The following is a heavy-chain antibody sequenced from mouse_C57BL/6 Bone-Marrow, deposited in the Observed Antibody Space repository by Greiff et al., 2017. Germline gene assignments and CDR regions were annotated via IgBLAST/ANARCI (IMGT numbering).Heavy chain of an antibody. D-gene: IGHD2-3*01. J-gene: IGHJ2*01. CDR1: GYTFTSYW. CDR3: AREAVDGYYPQNYFDY. V-gene: IGHV1-69*01. CDR2: IDPSDSYT. Sequence: QVQLQQPGAELVMPGASVKLSCKASGYTFTSYWMHWVKQRPGQGLEWIGEIDPSDSYTNYNQKFKGKSTLTVDKSSSTAYMQLSSLTSEDSAVYYCAREAVDGYYPQNYFDYWGQGTTLTVSS.